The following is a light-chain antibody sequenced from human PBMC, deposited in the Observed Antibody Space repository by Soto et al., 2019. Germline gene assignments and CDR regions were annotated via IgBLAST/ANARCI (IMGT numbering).Light chain of an antibody. CDR1: QGISSF. J-gene: IGKJ5*01. CDR3: QQLDSYPST. CDR2: DAS. V-gene: IGKV1-9*01. Sequence: DIQLTQSPSFLSASVGDRVTITCRASQGISSFLAWYQEKPGEAPKLLIYDASTLQSGVPSKFSGSGTGPEFTITISNLQPEDFATYYCQQLDSYPSTFDQGTRLEIK.